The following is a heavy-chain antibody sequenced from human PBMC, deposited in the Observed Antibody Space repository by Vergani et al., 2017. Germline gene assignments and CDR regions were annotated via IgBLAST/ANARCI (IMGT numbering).Heavy chain of an antibody. D-gene: IGHD2-15*01. V-gene: IGHV4-39*01. CDR3: AGGVFQGAPALKLYYFDY. CDR2: IYYSGST. CDR1: GGSISSSSYY. J-gene: IGHJ4*02. Sequence: QLQLQESGPGLVKPSETLSLTCTVSGGSISSSSYYWGWIRQPPGKGLEWIGSIYYSGSTYYNPSLKSRVTISVDTSKNQFSLKLSSVTAADTAVYYCAGGVFQGAPALKLYYFDYWGQGTLVTVSS.